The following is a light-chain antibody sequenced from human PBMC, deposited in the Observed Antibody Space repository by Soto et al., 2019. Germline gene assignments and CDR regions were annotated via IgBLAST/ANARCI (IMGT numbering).Light chain of an antibody. Sequence: QSALTQPASVSGSPGQSVTISCTGTSSDVGGYNFVSWYQHHPGKGPKLIIYEVTNRPSGVSNRFSGSKSGNTASLIISGLQAEDEAYYICSSFTRTSTAVFEGGTQLTVL. CDR2: EVT. V-gene: IGLV2-14*01. CDR3: SSFTRTSTAV. CDR1: SSDVGGYNF. J-gene: IGLJ7*01.